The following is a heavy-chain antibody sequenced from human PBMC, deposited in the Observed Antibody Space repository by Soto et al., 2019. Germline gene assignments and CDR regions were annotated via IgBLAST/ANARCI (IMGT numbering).Heavy chain of an antibody. CDR3: ERGDGYNWFFDY. CDR2: IYSGGST. V-gene: IGHV3-53*01. Sequence: EVQLVESGGGLIQPGGSLRLSCAASGFTVSSNYMSCVRQAPGKGLEWVSVIYSGGSTYYAASVKGRFTISRDNSKNTLYLQMNSLRAEYTAVYYCERGDGYNWFFDYWGQGNLVTVSS. J-gene: IGHJ4*02. D-gene: IGHD5-12*01. CDR1: GFTVSSNY.